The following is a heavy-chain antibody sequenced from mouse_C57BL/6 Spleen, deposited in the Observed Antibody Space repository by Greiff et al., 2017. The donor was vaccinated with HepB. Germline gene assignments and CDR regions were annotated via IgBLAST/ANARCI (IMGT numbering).Heavy chain of an antibody. CDR3: ALYGYGNNAMDY. CDR2: INPNSGST. Sequence: QVQLQQPGAELVKPGASVKLSCKASGYTFTSYWMHWVKQRPGQGLEWIGMINPNSGSTNYNEKFKSKATLTVDKSSSTAYMQLSSLTSEDSAVYYCALYGYGNNAMDYWGQGTSVTVSS. J-gene: IGHJ4*01. D-gene: IGHD2-2*01. CDR1: GYTFTSYW. V-gene: IGHV1-64*01.